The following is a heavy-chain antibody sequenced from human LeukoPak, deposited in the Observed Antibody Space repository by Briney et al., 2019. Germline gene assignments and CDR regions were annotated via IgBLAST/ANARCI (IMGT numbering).Heavy chain of an antibody. CDR3: AKGSSNGYYYYMDV. CDR2: IWYDGSNK. J-gene: IGHJ6*03. D-gene: IGHD1-26*01. V-gene: IGHV3-33*06. CDR1: GFTFSSYG. Sequence: GRSLRLSCAASGFTFSSYGMHWVRQAPGKGLQWVAVIWYDGSNKYYADSVKGRFTISRDNSKNTLYLQMNSLRAEDTAVYYCAKGSSNGYYYYMDVWGKGTTVTVSS.